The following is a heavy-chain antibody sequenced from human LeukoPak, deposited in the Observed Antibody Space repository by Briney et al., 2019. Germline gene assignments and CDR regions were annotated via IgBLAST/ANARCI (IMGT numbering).Heavy chain of an antibody. CDR2: INSDGSST. D-gene: IGHD1-26*01. CDR1: GFTFSSCW. CDR3: AASSGGSYYFDY. J-gene: IGHJ4*02. V-gene: IGHV3-74*01. Sequence: GGSLRLSCAASGFTFSSCWVHWVRQAPGKGLVWVSRINSDGSSTTYADSVKGRFTISRDNAKNTLYLQMNSLRAEDTAVYYCAASSGGSYYFDYWGQGTLVTVSS.